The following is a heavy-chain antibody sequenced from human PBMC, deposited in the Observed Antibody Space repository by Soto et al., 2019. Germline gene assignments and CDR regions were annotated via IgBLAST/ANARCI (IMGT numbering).Heavy chain of an antibody. Sequence: LRLSCGASGFIFSSYAMNWVRQAPGKGLEWVAGISGSGISTYYADSVKGRFTISRDNAKNSLYLQMNSLRAEDTAVYYCARENEQWVAADNWGQGTLVTVSS. CDR3: ARENEQWVAADN. V-gene: IGHV3-23*01. D-gene: IGHD6-19*01. J-gene: IGHJ4*02. CDR1: GFIFSSYA. CDR2: ISGSGIST.